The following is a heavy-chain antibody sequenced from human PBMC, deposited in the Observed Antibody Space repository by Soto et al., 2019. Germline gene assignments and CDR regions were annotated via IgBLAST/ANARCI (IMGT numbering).Heavy chain of an antibody. V-gene: IGHV4-39*01. CDR3: ARPVARFGELSGPFDY. Sequence: QLQLQESGPGLVKPSETLSLTCTISGGSISSSSYYWGWIRQPPGKGLEWIGRIYYSGSTYYNPSLKSRVTISVDTSKDQFSLKLSSVTAADTAVYYCARPVARFGELSGPFDYWGQGTLVTVYS. J-gene: IGHJ4*02. CDR1: GGSISSSSYY. CDR2: IYYSGST. D-gene: IGHD3-10*01.